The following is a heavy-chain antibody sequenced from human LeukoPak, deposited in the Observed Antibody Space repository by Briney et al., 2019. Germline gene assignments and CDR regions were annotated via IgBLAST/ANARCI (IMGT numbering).Heavy chain of an antibody. D-gene: IGHD6-19*01. CDR1: GFTFSSYA. J-gene: IGHJ4*02. CDR2: ISNDGSNK. Sequence: GGSLRLSCAAAGFTFSSYAMHWVRQAPGKGLEWVAIISNDGSNKYYADSVKGRSTLSRENSKYTVYLQMNSLRAEDTAVYYCARDLGLGRGWYGGDYWGQGTLVTVSS. V-gene: IGHV3-30-3*01. CDR3: ARDLGLGRGWYGGDY.